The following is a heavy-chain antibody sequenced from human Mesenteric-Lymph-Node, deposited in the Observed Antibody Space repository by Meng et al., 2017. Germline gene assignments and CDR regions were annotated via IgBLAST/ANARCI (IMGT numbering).Heavy chain of an antibody. CDR2: IIPIFGTA. V-gene: IGHV1-69*05. CDR3: ARGVEAGVDY. Sequence: LVESGAEVKKPGSSVKVPCKASGGTFSSYAISWVRQAPGQGLEWMGGIIPIFGTANYAQKFQGRVTVTRDSSMSTVYMELSSLTSEDTAIYYCARGVEAGVDYWGQGTLVTVSS. D-gene: IGHD6-19*01. J-gene: IGHJ4*02. CDR1: GGTFSSYA.